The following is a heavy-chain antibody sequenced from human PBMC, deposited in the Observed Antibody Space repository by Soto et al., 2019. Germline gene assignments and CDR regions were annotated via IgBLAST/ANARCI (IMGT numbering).Heavy chain of an antibody. CDR2: ISSSGEST. V-gene: IGHV3-23*01. D-gene: IGHD4-17*01. Sequence: GGSLRLSCATSGFIFTTYAMNWVRQAPGKGLEWVSAISSSGESTFYAESVRGRFTISRDNSLNTLYLQMRSLRPEDTAVYYCAHPRGYGVFDAVDIWGQGTMVTVSS. CDR3: AHPRGYGVFDAVDI. CDR1: GFIFTTYA. J-gene: IGHJ3*02.